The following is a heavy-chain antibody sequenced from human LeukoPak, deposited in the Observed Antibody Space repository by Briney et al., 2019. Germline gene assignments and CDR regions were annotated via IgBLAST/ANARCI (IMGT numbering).Heavy chain of an antibody. CDR1: GFTFSSYG. Sequence: PGGSLRLSCAASGFTFSSYGIRWVRQAPGKGLEWVAVISFDGTNKYYADFVKGRFTISRDNAKNSLYLQMNSLRVEDTAVYYCARDYDEYGGYWGQGTLVTVSS. D-gene: IGHD4-17*01. J-gene: IGHJ4*02. V-gene: IGHV3-30*03. CDR3: ARDYDEYGGY. CDR2: ISFDGTNK.